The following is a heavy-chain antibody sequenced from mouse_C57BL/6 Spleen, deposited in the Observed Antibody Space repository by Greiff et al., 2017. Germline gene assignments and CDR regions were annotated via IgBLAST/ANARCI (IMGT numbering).Heavy chain of an antibody. CDR3: ARQVYYSNYHDY. D-gene: IGHD2-5*01. V-gene: IGHV1-52*01. Sequence: VQLQQSGAELVRPGSSVKLSCKASGYTFTSYWMHWVKQRPIQGLEWIGNIDPSDSETHYNQKFKDKATLTVDKSSSTAYMQLSSLTSEDSAVYYCARQVYYSNYHDYWGQGTTLTVSS. CDR1: GYTFTSYW. CDR2: IDPSDSET. J-gene: IGHJ2*01.